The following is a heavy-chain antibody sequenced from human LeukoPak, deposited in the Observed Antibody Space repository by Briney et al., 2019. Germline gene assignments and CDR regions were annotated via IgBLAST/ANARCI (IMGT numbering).Heavy chain of an antibody. CDR3: AKAPVTSCRGAFCYPFDY. J-gene: IGHJ4*01. CDR2: SSSSDDGK. CDR1: GLSLNSYA. D-gene: IGHD2-21*01. Sequence: GGSLRLSCTASGLSLNSYAMSWVRQVPGKGLEWVSASSSSDDGKWYAESVRGRFTISRDTSKNTVYLQMNSLRVEDAGVYYCAKAPVTSCRGAFCYPFDYWGHGTLVTVSS. V-gene: IGHV3-23*01.